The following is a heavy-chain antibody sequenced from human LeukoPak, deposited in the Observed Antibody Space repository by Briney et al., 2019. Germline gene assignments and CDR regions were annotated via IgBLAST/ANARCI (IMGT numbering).Heavy chain of an antibody. CDR1: GFTFGNYW. V-gene: IGHV3-74*01. CDR3: ARDGGTSTPFDY. J-gene: IGHJ4*02. Sequence: GGSLRLSCAASGFTFGNYWLHWVRQPPGKGLIWVSRITTDESSTNYTASVNGRFTISRDNAKSTVYLQMNSLTPEDTAVYYCARDGGTSTPFDYWGQGTLVTVSS. CDR2: ITTDESST. D-gene: IGHD2-15*01.